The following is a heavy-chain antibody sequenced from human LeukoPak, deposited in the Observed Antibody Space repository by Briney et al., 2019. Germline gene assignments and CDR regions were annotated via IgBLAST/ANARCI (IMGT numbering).Heavy chain of an antibody. J-gene: IGHJ5*02. V-gene: IGHV4-59*01. D-gene: IGHD2-21*02. CDR1: GGSISTYY. CDR3: ARDGVTAHNWFDP. Sequence: KSSETLSLTCTVSGGSISTYYWSWIRQPPGKGLEWIGHVQYSGNTNYNPSLKSRVTISVDTSKNQFSLKVSSVTAADTAVYYCARDGVTAHNWFDPWGQGTLVTVSS. CDR2: VQYSGNT.